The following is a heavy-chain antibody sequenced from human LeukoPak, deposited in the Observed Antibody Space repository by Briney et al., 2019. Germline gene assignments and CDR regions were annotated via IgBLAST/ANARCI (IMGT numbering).Heavy chain of an antibody. Sequence: PSETLSLTCTVSGGSISSYYWSWIRQPPGKGLEWIGYIYYSGSTNYNPSLKSRVTISVDTSKNQFSLKLSSVTAADTAVYYCARQHRSGHFDYWGQGTLVTVSS. CDR3: ARQHRSGHFDY. V-gene: IGHV4-59*08. D-gene: IGHD2-15*01. CDR2: IYYSGST. CDR1: GGSISSYY. J-gene: IGHJ4*02.